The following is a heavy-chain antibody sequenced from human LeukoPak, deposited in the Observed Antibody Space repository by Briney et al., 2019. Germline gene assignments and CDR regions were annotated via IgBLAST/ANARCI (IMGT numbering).Heavy chain of an antibody. CDR3: ARFGSSISSYPLDY. J-gene: IGHJ4*02. CDR2: LYASGIT. V-gene: IGHV3-66*01. D-gene: IGHD2-2*01. Sequence: RSGGSLRLSCAASGFSVSTNYMSWVRQAPGKGLEWVSLLYASGITNYADSVKGRFTVSRDNSKNTLYLQLNSLRAEDTAVYYCARFGSSISSYPLDYWGQGALVTVSS. CDR1: GFSVSTNY.